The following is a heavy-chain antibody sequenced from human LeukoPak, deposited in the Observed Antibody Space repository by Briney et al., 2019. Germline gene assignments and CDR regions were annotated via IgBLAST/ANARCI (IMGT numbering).Heavy chain of an antibody. D-gene: IGHD3-3*01. CDR1: GGSFSGYY. CDR2: INHSGST. CDR3: ARGLNDSWTGENY. Sequence: SETLSLTCAVYGGSFSGYYWSWIRQPPGKGLEWIGEINHSGSTNYNPSLKSRVTISVDTSKNQFSLKGRYVTAADTAVYYCARGLNDSWTGENYWGQGTLVTVSS. V-gene: IGHV4-34*01. J-gene: IGHJ4*02.